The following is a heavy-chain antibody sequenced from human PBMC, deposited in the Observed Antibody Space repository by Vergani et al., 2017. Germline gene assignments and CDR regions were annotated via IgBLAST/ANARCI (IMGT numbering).Heavy chain of an antibody. CDR2: ISGSGGST. J-gene: IGHJ4*02. CDR1: GFTFSSYA. CDR3: ARDSLGYYDSSGYLDY. V-gene: IGHV3-23*01. Sequence: EVQLLESGGGLVQPGGSLRLSCAASGFTFSSYAMSWVRQAPGKGLEWVSAISGSGGSTYYADSVKGRFTISRDNSKNTLYLQMNSLRAEDTAVYYCARDSLGYYDSSGYLDYWGQGTLVTVSS. D-gene: IGHD3-22*01.